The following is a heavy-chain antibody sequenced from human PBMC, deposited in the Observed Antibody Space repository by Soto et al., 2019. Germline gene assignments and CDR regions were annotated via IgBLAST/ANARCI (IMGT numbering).Heavy chain of an antibody. CDR1: GGSFSGYY. J-gene: IGHJ4*02. D-gene: IGHD2-15*01. CDR3: ARRGYCSGGSCYPTPFDY. V-gene: IGHV4-34*01. CDR2: INHSGST. Sequence: SETLSLTCAVYGGSFSGYYWSWIRQPPGKGLEWIGEINHSGSTNYNSPLKSRVTTSVDTSKNQFSLKLNSVTAADTAVYYCARRGYCSGGSCYPTPFDYWGQGTLVTVSS.